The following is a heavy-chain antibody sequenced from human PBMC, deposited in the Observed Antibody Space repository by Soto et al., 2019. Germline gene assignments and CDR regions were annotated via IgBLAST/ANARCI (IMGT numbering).Heavy chain of an antibody. CDR2: INPSGGST. Sequence: ASVKVSCKASGYTFTSYYMHWVRQAPGQGLEWMGIINPSGGSTSYAQKFQGRVTMTRDTSTSTVYMELSSLRSEDTAVYYCAREKEWDTAMDSYYYYYGMDVWGQGTTVTVSS. D-gene: IGHD5-18*01. CDR1: GYTFTSYY. V-gene: IGHV1-46*01. J-gene: IGHJ6*02. CDR3: AREKEWDTAMDSYYYYYGMDV.